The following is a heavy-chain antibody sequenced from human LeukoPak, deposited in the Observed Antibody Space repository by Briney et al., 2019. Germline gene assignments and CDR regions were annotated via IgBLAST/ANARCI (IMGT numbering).Heavy chain of an antibody. J-gene: IGHJ4*02. Sequence: GGSLRLSCAASGFTFSYYSMNWVRQAPGKGLEWVSYISSSGTTIYYADSVKGRFTISRDNSKNTLYLQMNSLRAEDTAVYYCARVNYYNSADYWGQGTLVTVSS. V-gene: IGHV3-48*01. CDR2: ISSSGTTI. CDR1: GFTFSYYS. D-gene: IGHD3-22*01. CDR3: ARVNYYNSADY.